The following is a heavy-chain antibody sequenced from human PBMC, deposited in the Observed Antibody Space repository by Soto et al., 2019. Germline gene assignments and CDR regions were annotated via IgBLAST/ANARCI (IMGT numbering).Heavy chain of an antibody. CDR3: GRCSSTSCHLGSDY. D-gene: IGHD2-2*01. CDR1: GYTLTSYA. Sequence: ASGKVDCKASGYTLTSYAMHWVRQAPGQRLEWMGWINAGNGNTKYSQKFQGRFTISRDSSKDTLYLQMNSLRDADTAFYYCGRCSSTSCHLGSDYWGQGTLVTVSS. CDR2: INAGNGNT. J-gene: IGHJ4*02. V-gene: IGHV1-3*01.